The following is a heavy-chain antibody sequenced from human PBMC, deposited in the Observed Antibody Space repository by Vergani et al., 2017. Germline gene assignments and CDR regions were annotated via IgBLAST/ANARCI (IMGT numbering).Heavy chain of an antibody. D-gene: IGHD3-10*01. V-gene: IGHV3-33*01. CDR2: IWYDGSNK. J-gene: IGHJ6*02. Sequence: QVQLVESGGGVVQPGRSLRLSCAASGFTFSSYGMHWVRQAPGKGLEWVAVIWYDGSNKYYADSVKGRFTISRDNAKNSLYLQMNSLRDEDTAVYYCARDRDSPRLLWFGEDTNDYYGMDVWGQGTTVTVSS. CDR3: ARDRDSPRLLWFGEDTNDYYGMDV. CDR1: GFTFSSYG.